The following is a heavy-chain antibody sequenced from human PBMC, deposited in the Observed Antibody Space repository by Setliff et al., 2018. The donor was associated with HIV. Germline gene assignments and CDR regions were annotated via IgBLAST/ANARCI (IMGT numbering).Heavy chain of an antibody. CDR1: GYTFSDYF. CDR3: ARGRTHWYFDS. CDR2: MNPNSGGT. Sequence: ASVKVSCKASGYTFSDYFIHWVRQAPGQGLEWMGWMNPNSGGTNQAQEFQGGVTMTRDLSMSTAYMDLSRLRSDDMAIYFCARGRTHWYFDSWGQGTLVTVSS. J-gene: IGHJ4*02. V-gene: IGHV1-2*02.